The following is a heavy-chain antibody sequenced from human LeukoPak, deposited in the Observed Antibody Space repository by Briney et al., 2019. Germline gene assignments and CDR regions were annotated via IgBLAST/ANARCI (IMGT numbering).Heavy chain of an antibody. D-gene: IGHD1-26*01. V-gene: IGHV3-21*01. Sequence: GGSLRLSCAASGVTFSSFNMNWVRQAAGKGLEWVSSISNSGSHIYYPYSRKGRFTISRAYAKNSLFLQLSSLRAEATAIYYCARVVGLYFYYYAIDVWGQGTTVTVSS. CDR3: ARVVGLYFYYYAIDV. J-gene: IGHJ6*02. CDR1: GVTFSSFN. CDR2: ISNSGSHI.